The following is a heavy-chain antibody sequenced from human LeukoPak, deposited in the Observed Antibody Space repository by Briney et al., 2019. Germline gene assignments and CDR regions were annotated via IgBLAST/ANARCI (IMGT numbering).Heavy chain of an antibody. Sequence: GGSLRLSCAASGFTFSSSAMHWDRQAPGKGLEWVAVISYDGSNKYYADSVKGRFTISRDNSKNTLYLQMNSLRAEDTAVYYCARDLLPTISYSSYFDYWGQGTLVTVSS. D-gene: IGHD3-3*01. CDR1: GFTFSSSA. J-gene: IGHJ4*02. CDR2: ISYDGSNK. CDR3: ARDLLPTISYSSYFDY. V-gene: IGHV3-30*04.